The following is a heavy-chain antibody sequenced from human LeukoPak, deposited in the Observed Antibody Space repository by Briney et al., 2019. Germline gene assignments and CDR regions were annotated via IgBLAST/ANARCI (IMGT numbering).Heavy chain of an antibody. CDR1: GFTFSSYW. Sequence: AGGSLRLSCAASGFTFSSYWMSWVRQAPGKGLEWVANIKQDGSEKYYVGSVKGRFTISRDNAKNSLYLQMSSLRAEDTAVYYCARAREGGDCPFDYWGQGTLLTVSS. V-gene: IGHV3-7*01. J-gene: IGHJ4*02. CDR3: ARAREGGDCPFDY. D-gene: IGHD2-21*02. CDR2: IKQDGSEK.